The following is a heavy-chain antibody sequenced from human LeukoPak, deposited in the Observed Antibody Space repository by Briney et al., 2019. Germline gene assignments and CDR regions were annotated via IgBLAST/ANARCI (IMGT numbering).Heavy chain of an antibody. Sequence: SETLSLTCTVSGGSITSTSYYWGWIRQPPGKGLEWIGNIYYSGSTYYNPSLKSRVTISVDTSKNQFSLKLSSVTAADTALYYCVLIAAARKWFDPWGQGTLVTVSS. D-gene: IGHD6-13*01. CDR1: GGSITSTSYY. CDR3: VLIAAARKWFDP. CDR2: IYYSGST. V-gene: IGHV4-39*01. J-gene: IGHJ5*02.